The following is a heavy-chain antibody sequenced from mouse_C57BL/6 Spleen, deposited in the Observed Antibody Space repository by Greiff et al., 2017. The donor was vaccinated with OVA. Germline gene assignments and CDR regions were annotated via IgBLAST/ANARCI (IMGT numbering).Heavy chain of an antibody. CDR2: IRLKSDNYAT. J-gene: IGHJ4*01. Sequence: EVKLEESGGGLVQPGGSMKLSCVASGFTFSNYWMNWVRQSPEKGLEWVAQIRLKSDNYATHYAESVKGRFTISRDDSKSSVYLQMNNLRAEDTGIYYCTGGGWKGYAMDYWGQGTSVTVSS. D-gene: IGHD1-1*02. V-gene: IGHV6-3*01. CDR1: GFTFSNYW. CDR3: TGGGWKGYAMDY.